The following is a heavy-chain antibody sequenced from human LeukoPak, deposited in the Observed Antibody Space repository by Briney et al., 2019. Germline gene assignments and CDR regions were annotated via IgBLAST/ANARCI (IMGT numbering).Heavy chain of an antibody. CDR2: IHYSGTT. J-gene: IGHJ4*02. CDR3: ARDFRLDY. Sequence: SETLSLTCTVSGGSISSYYWTWIRQPPGKGLEWIGYIHYSGTTNYNPSLKSRVTISVDTSKSQFSLKLSSVTAADTAVYYCARDFRLDYWGQGTLVTVSS. V-gene: IGHV4-59*01. CDR1: GGSISSYY.